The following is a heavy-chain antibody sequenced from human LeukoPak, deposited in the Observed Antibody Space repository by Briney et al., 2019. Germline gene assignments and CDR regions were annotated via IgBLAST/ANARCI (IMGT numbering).Heavy chain of an antibody. CDR1: GFTFSSYA. CDR2: ISGSGGST. D-gene: IGHD2-2*01. Sequence: GGSLRLSCAASGFTFSSYAMSWVRQAPGKGLEWVSAISGSGGSTYYADSVKGRFTISRDNSKNTLYLQMNSLRAEDTAVYYCAKDHGVVVPGYAFDIWAKGQWSPSLQ. J-gene: IGHJ3*02. CDR3: AKDHGVVVPGYAFDI. V-gene: IGHV3-23*01.